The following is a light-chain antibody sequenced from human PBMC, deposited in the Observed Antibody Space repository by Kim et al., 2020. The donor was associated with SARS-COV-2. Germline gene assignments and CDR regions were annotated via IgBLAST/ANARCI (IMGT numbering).Light chain of an antibody. J-gene: IGKJ1*01. CDR1: QSISQY. Sequence: DIQMTQSPSTLSASVGDRVTITCRASQSISQYLAWYQQKPGKAPKLLVYDASSLEGGVPSRFSGSGSGTVFTLTITSLQPDDFATYYCHQYSSSPWSFGQGTKVDIK. CDR3: HQYSSSPWS. CDR2: DAS. V-gene: IGKV1-5*01.